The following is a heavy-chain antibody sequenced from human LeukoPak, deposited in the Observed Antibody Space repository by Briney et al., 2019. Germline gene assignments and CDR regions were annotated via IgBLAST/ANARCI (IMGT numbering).Heavy chain of an antibody. D-gene: IGHD2-15*01. CDR2: ISAYNGNT. CDR1: GYTFTSYG. Sequence: ASVKVSCKASGYTFTSYGISWVRQASGQGLEWMGWISAYNGNTNYAQKLQGRVTMTTDTSTSTAYMELRSLRSDDTAVYYCAGDLRPTRWRYCSGGSCFLLDAFDIWGQGTMVTVSS. J-gene: IGHJ3*02. V-gene: IGHV1-18*01. CDR3: AGDLRPTRWRYCSGGSCFLLDAFDI.